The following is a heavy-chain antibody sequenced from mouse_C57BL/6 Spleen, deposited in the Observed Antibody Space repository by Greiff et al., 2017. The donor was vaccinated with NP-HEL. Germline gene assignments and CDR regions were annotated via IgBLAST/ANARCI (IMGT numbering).Heavy chain of an antibody. CDR1: GYTFTDYY. Sequence: EVQLQQSGPELVKPGASVKISCKASGYTFTDYYMNWVKQSHGKSLEWIGDINPNNGGTSYNQKFKGKATLTVDKSSSTAYMELRSLTSEDSAVYYCARRDSNYRYYAMDYWGQGTSVTVSS. V-gene: IGHV1-26*01. J-gene: IGHJ4*01. CDR3: ARRDSNYRYYAMDY. D-gene: IGHD2-5*01. CDR2: INPNNGGT.